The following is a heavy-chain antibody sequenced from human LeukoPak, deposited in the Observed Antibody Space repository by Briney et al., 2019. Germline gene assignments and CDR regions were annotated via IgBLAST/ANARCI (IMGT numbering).Heavy chain of an antibody. V-gene: IGHV4-59*01. J-gene: IGHJ1*01. CDR3: ARGYCSSTISFQYFHH. Sequence: PSETLSLTCTVSSDSISSSYWSWIRQPPGKGLEWIGYIYYSGSTNYNPSLKSRVAISVDTSKNQFSLKLNSVTAADTAVYYCARGYCSSTISFQYFHHWGQGTLVTVSS. CDR1: SDSISSSY. CDR2: IYYSGST. D-gene: IGHD2-2*01.